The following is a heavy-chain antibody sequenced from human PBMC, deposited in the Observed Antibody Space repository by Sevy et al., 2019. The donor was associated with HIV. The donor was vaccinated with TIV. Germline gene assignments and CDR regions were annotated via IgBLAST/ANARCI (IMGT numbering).Heavy chain of an antibody. CDR2: INPNSGGT. V-gene: IGHV1-2*02. CDR1: GNTLTGSY. D-gene: IGHD3-10*01. CDR3: ARGLGGSGSYYRDY. Sequence: ASVKVSCKASGNTLTGSYMHWGRQAPGQGLEWMGWINPNSGGTNYAQKFQGRVTMTRDTSISTAYMELSRLRSDDTAVYYCARGLGGSGSYYRDYWGQGTLVTVSS. J-gene: IGHJ4*02.